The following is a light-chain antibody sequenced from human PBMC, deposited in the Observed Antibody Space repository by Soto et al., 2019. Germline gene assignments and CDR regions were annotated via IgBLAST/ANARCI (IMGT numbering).Light chain of an antibody. CDR3: QQSYSTPIT. J-gene: IGKJ5*01. V-gene: IGKV1-39*01. CDR1: QGTSSY. Sequence: DIQLTESPSFLSASVGGRLTITCGASQGTSSYLAWYQQKPERAPKLLIYDASSLPSGVPSRFSGSGSGTDFTLTISSLQPEDFATYYCQQSYSTPITCGQGTRLEIK. CDR2: DAS.